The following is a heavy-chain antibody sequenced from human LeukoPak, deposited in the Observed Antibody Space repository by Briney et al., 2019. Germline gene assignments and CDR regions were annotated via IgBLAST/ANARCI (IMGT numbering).Heavy chain of an antibody. V-gene: IGHV3-74*01. J-gene: IGHJ2*01. CDR1: GFTFSNYW. CDR3: ARGRGWYFDL. Sequence: GGSLRHSCAASGFTFSNYWMHWVRQVPGKGLVWVSHINSDGRIINYADSVKGRFTISRDNAKNTLYLQMNSLRVEDTAVYYCARGRGWYFDLWGRGTLVTVSS. D-gene: IGHD3-10*01. CDR2: INSDGRII.